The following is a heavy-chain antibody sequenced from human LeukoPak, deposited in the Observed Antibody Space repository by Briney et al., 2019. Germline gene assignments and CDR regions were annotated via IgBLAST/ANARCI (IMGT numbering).Heavy chain of an antibody. D-gene: IGHD1-1*01. CDR2: ISGSGGST. CDR1: GFTFSSYA. Sequence: GGSLRLSCAASGFTFSSYAMSWVRQAPGKGLEWVSAISGSGGSTYYADSVKGRFTISRDNSKNTLYPQMNSLRAEDTAVYYCAKSLNWNLNAFDIWGQGTMVTVSS. CDR3: AKSLNWNLNAFDI. V-gene: IGHV3-23*01. J-gene: IGHJ3*02.